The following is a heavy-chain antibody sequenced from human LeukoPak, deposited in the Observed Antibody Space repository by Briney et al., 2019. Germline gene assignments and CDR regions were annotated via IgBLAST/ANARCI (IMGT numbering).Heavy chain of an antibody. V-gene: IGHV4-4*07. CDR1: GGSISSYY. CDR2: IYTSGST. CDR3: ARGRSSSWYNNYYYYMDV. Sequence: SETLSLTCTVSGGSISSYYWSWIRQPAGKGLEWIGRIYTSGSTNYNPSLKSRVTMSVDTSKNQFSLKLSSVTAADTAVYYCARGRSSSWYNNYYYYMDVWGKGTTVTVSS. J-gene: IGHJ6*03. D-gene: IGHD6-13*01.